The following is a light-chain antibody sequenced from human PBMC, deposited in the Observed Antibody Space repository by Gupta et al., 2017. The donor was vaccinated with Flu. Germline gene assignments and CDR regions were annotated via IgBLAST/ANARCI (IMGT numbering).Light chain of an antibody. Sequence: QSVVTPPPSASGPPGQRVTISGSGSSSDLGSNPVDWYQQLPGTAPKLLIYNNNQRHSEVPDRFSGSKSGTSVTLAISRLQAEDEAEYYCAARDDSLSGVVFGGGTKLTVL. CDR1: SSDLGSNP. CDR3: AARDDSLSGVV. V-gene: IGLV1-44*01. CDR2: NNN. J-gene: IGLJ3*02.